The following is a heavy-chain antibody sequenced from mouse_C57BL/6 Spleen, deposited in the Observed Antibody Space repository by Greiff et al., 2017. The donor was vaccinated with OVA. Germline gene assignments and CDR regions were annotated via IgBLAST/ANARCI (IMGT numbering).Heavy chain of an antibody. CDR1: GFTFSSYA. Sequence: EVKLMESGGGLVKPGGSLKLSCAASGFTFSSYAMSWVRQTPEKRLEWVATISDGGSYTYYPDNVKGRFTISRDNAKNNLYLQMSHLKSEDTAMYYCARAPDSSGLDYWGQGTTLTVSS. CDR3: ARAPDSSGLDY. J-gene: IGHJ2*01. V-gene: IGHV5-4*03. D-gene: IGHD3-2*02. CDR2: ISDGGSYT.